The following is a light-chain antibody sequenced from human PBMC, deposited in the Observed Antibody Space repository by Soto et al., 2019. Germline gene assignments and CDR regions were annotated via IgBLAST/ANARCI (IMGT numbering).Light chain of an antibody. CDR2: DVS. J-gene: IGLJ2*01. CDR1: SSDIGGYNY. V-gene: IGLV2-14*03. Sequence: QSVLTQPASVSGSPGQSITISCTGTSSDIGGYNYVSWYQQHPGKGPKLMIYDVSSRPSGVSHRFSGSKSGDTASLTISWLQAEDEADYYCSSYTSSSTVVFGGGTKVTVL. CDR3: SSYTSSSTVV.